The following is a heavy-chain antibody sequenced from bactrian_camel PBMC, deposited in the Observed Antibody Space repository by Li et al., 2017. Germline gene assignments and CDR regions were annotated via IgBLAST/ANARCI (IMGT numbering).Heavy chain of an antibody. J-gene: IGHJ4*01. CDR3: ASRRGGNPLFRLLAPDECDY. CDR2: LDNYGRE. Sequence: VQLVESGGGSVQAGGSLRLSCKVSGSTSIHYCMGWFRQAPGKEREGVASLDNYGREYYADSVQGRFTISRDDAQKAVSLQLNNLTPEDTAMYYCASRRGGNPLFRLLAPDECDYWGQGTQVTVS. D-gene: IGHD7*01. CDR1: GSTSIHYC. V-gene: IGHV3S67*01.